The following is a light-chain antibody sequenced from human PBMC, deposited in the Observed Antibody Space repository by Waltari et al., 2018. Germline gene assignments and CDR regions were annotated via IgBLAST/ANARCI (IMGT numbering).Light chain of an antibody. J-gene: IGKJ2*01. CDR1: QSVSSN. Sequence: EIVMTQSPATLSVSPGERVTLSCRASQSVSSNLAWYQQKPGQAPRLLIYGASTRATVIPARFSGSGSGTEFTLTISSLQSEDFAVYYCQQNNSWPYTFGQGTKLEIK. V-gene: IGKV3-15*01. CDR3: QQNNSWPYT. CDR2: GAS.